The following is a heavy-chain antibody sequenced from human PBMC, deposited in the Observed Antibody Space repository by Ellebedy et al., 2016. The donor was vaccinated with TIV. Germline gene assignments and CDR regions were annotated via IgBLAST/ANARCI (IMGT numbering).Heavy chain of an antibody. CDR2: AFYTGNT. D-gene: IGHD2-15*01. Sequence: MPSETLSLTRTVSGGSIRSNNYYWGWIRLPPGKGLEWVGSAFYTGNTYYNPSLKSRITISVDTSKNQFSLKLSSVTAADTAVYYCARVGVVVVGATPNNWFDPWGQGARVTVSS. J-gene: IGHJ5*02. V-gene: IGHV4-39*07. CDR3: ARVGVVVVGATPNNWFDP. CDR1: GGSIRSNNYY.